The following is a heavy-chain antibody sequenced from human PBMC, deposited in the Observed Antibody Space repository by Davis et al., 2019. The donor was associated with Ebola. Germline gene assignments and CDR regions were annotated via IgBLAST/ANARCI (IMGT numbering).Heavy chain of an antibody. D-gene: IGHD3-22*01. V-gene: IGHV4-34*01. J-gene: IGHJ4*02. CDR3: ARGKITMILRVWDY. Sequence: PSETLSLTCAVYGGSFSGYYWSWIRQPPGKGLEWIGEINHSGSTNYNPSLKSRVTISVDTSKNQFSLKLSSVTAADTAVYYCARGKITMILRVWDYWGQGTLVTVSS. CDR2: INHSGST. CDR1: GGSFSGYY.